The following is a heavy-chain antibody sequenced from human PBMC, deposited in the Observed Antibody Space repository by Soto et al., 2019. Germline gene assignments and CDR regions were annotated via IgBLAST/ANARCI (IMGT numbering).Heavy chain of an antibody. J-gene: IGHJ4*02. CDR1: GYSISTGFN. V-gene: IGHV4-38-2*02. CDR3: ARDWGICIYQLES. CDR2: IYHSAST. D-gene: IGHD2-2*01. Sequence: SETLSLTCAVSGYSISTGFNWAWIRQPPGKGLELIGRIYHSASTYYNLSLKSRVTISSDASKNQISLKLSSVTAADTALYYCARDWGICIYQLESWCQGTMVTVS.